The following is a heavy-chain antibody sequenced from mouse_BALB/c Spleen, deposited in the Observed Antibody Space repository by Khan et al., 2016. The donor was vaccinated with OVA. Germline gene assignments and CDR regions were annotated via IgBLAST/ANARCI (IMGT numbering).Heavy chain of an antibody. CDR2: IWAGGST. D-gene: IGHD2-1*01. J-gene: IGHJ4*01. Sequence: QVQLKESGPGLVAPSQSLSITCTVSGFSLTTYGVHWVRQPPGKGLEWLGVIWAGGSTNFNSALMFRLSISKDNSKSQVFLKMNSLHTVDTAIDYCDRDRNYGNYWAMDYGGQGTAVTVAS. CDR1: GFSLTTYG. V-gene: IGHV2-9*02. CDR3: DRDRNYGNYWAMDY.